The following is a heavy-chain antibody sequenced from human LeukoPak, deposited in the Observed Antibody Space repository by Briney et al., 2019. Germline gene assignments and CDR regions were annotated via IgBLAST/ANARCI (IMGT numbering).Heavy chain of an antibody. CDR3: ARGAVPAAGKYNWFDP. Sequence: SETLSLTCTVSGGSISSYYWSWIRQPPGKGLGWIGYIYYSGSTNYNPSPKSRVTISVDTSKNQFSLKLSSVTAADTAVYYCARGAVPAAGKYNWFDPWGQGTLVTVSS. J-gene: IGHJ5*02. V-gene: IGHV4-59*01. D-gene: IGHD2-2*01. CDR2: IYYSGST. CDR1: GGSISSYY.